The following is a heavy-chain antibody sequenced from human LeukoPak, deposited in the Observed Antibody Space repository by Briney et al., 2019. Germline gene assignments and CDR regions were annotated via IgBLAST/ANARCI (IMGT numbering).Heavy chain of an antibody. CDR1: GGSISSYY. D-gene: IGHD2-2*01. J-gene: IGHJ4*02. CDR3: ARGGRGSSTSLLFDY. Sequence: SETLSLTCTVSGGSISSYYWSWIRQPPGKGLEWIGYIYTSGSTNYNPSLKSRVTISVDTSKNQFSLKLSSVTAADTAVYYCARGGRGSSTSLLFDYWGQGTLVTVSS. CDR2: IYTSGST. V-gene: IGHV4-4*09.